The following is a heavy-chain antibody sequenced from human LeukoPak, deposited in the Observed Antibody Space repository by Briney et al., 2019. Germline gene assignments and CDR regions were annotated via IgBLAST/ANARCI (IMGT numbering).Heavy chain of an antibody. CDR1: GDSISSGDYY. Sequence: SQTLSLTCTVSGDSISSGDYYWSWIRQPAGKGLEWIGRISSSGSTNYNPSLKSRVTISVDTSKNQFSLKLSSVTAADTAVYYCARGRYGTRVFDYWGQGTLVTVSS. CDR2: ISSSGST. D-gene: IGHD1-1*01. J-gene: IGHJ4*02. V-gene: IGHV4-61*02. CDR3: ARGRYGTRVFDY.